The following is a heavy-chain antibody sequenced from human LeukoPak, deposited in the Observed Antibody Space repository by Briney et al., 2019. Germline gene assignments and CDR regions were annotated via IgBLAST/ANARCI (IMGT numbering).Heavy chain of an antibody. CDR3: ARAISVISAFDI. CDR1: GFTFSSYS. CDR2: ISSSSSYI. V-gene: IGHV3-21*01. J-gene: IGHJ3*02. Sequence: GGSLRLSCAASGFTFSSYSMNWVRQAPGKGLEWVSSISSSSSYIYYADSVKGRFTISRDNAKNSLYLQMNSLRAEDTAVYYCARAISVISAFDIWGQGTMVTVSS. D-gene: IGHD3-16*02.